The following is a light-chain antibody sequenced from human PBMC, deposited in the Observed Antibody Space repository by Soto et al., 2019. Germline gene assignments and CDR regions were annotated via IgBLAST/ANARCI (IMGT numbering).Light chain of an antibody. Sequence: QSVLTQPASVSGSPGQSITISCTGTSSDVGNYNYVSWYQQHPGKAPKLMIFEVSDWPSGVSNRFSGSKSGNTASLTISGLQAEDEADYYCSSYISSFSHVFGTGTKVTVL. J-gene: IGLJ1*01. CDR1: SSDVGNYNY. V-gene: IGLV2-14*01. CDR2: EVS. CDR3: SSYISSFSHV.